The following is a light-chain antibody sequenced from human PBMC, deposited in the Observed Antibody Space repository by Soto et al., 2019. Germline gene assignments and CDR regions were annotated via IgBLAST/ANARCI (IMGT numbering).Light chain of an antibody. Sequence: HSALTQPPSASGSRGQSVTISCTGTSVDINYVSWFQQHPGKAPKLIICEVTKRPSGVPDRFSGSKSGNTASLTVSGLQDDDHADYYCTSYAGRDIWVFGGGTKLTVL. CDR3: TSYAGRDIWV. CDR1: SVDINY. CDR2: EVT. J-gene: IGLJ3*02. V-gene: IGLV2-8*01.